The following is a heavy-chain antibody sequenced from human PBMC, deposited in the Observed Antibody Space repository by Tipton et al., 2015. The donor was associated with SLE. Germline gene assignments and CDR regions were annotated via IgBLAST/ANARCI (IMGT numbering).Heavy chain of an antibody. Sequence: TLSLTCSVSGGSITNYYWSWIRQPPGKALEWIGYIFYRGSTNYNPSLKSRATISLDTSNNQLSLKMKSVSAADTAVYYCARDGDLRTLMVQGVYFDYWGQGTLVTVSS. CDR2: IFYRGST. D-gene: IGHD3-10*01. CDR1: GGSITNYY. V-gene: IGHV4-59*01. CDR3: ARDGDLRTLMVQGVYFDY. J-gene: IGHJ4*02.